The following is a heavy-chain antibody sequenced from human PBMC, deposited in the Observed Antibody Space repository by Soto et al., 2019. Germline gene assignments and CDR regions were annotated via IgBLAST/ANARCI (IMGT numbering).Heavy chain of an antibody. D-gene: IGHD5-12*01. CDR3: ARAAPLRYSGYALDH. CDR2: INPNSGAT. J-gene: IGHJ4*02. Sequence: QVQLVSSGAEVKKPGASVKVSCRASGYTFTDYYIHWVRQAPGQGLQWVGWINPNSGATEYAQKFQGRVTMTRDPSISTVYMEVTRLRSEATALYFCARAAPLRYSGYALDHWGQGTRVTVST. V-gene: IGHV1-2*02. CDR1: GYTFTDYY.